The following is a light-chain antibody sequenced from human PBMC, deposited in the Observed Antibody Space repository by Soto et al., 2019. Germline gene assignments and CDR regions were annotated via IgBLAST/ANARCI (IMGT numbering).Light chain of an antibody. CDR3: QQSYSTPT. V-gene: IGKV1-39*01. Sequence: DIQMTQSPSFLSASVGDRVTITCRASQAISNYLNWYQQRPGKAPNLLIFGAKTLQSGVPSRFSGSGYGTDFTLTITTLQPEDFATYYCQQSYSTPTFGQGTRLEIK. CDR1: QAISNY. CDR2: GAK. J-gene: IGKJ5*01.